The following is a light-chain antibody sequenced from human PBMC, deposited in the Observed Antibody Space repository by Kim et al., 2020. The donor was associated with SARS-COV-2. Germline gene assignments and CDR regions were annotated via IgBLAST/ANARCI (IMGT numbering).Light chain of an antibody. Sequence: SYELTQPPSLSVAPGETATVTCGGNNIGSKSVHWYQQRPGQAPVLVIYYDTDRPSGIPARFFGSNSGNTATLTISRVEAGDEADYYCQVWDSSTSGVFGPGTKVTVL. J-gene: IGLJ1*01. CDR3: QVWDSSTSGV. V-gene: IGLV3-21*04. CDR1: NIGSKS. CDR2: YDT.